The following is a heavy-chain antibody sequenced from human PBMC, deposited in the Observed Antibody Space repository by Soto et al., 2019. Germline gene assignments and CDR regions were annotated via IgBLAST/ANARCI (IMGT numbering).Heavy chain of an antibody. J-gene: IGHJ4*02. CDR3: ARSYITITTGYSDS. D-gene: IGHD4-17*01. CDR1: GGSVRSGEYY. Sequence: PSETLSLTCTVSGGSVRSGEYYWSWIRQSPGKALEYIGHSYYSGSAKYNPSLRGRVTILVDRSKNQFSLFLTSVTAADTAVYFCARSYITITTGYSDSWGQGALVTV. V-gene: IGHV4-61*08. CDR2: SYYSGSA.